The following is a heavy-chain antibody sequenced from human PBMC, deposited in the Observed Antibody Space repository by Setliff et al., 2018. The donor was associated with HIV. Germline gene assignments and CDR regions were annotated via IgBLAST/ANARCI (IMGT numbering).Heavy chain of an antibody. CDR1: GFTFSSYS. V-gene: IGHV3-74*01. D-gene: IGHD5-18*01. CDR2: INSDGSSI. Sequence: GSLRLSCAASGFTFSSYSMNWVRQAPGKELVWVSRINSDGSSISYADSVKGRFTISRDNAKNTVYLQMNSLRGEDTAVYYCARGDFGYSYGPNDYWGQGTLVTVSS. CDR3: ARGDFGYSYGPNDY. J-gene: IGHJ4*02.